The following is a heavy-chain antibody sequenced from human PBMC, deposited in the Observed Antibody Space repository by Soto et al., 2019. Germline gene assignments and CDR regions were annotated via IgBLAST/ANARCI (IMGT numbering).Heavy chain of an antibody. Sequence: SETLSLTCTVSGGSISSGGYYWSWIRQHPGKGLEWIGYIYYSGSTYYNPSLKSRVTISVDTSKNQFSLKLSSVTAADTAVYYCARGYCSGGSCYWFDPWGQGTLVTVSS. CDR2: IYYSGST. CDR3: ARGYCSGGSCYWFDP. V-gene: IGHV4-31*03. D-gene: IGHD2-15*01. CDR1: GGSISSGGYY. J-gene: IGHJ5*02.